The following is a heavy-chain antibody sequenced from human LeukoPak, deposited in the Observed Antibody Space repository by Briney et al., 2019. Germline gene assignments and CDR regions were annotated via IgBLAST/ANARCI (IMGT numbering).Heavy chain of an antibody. V-gene: IGHV1-69*05. J-gene: IGHJ4*02. D-gene: IGHD3-22*01. CDR3: ATYYYDSSGTFDY. CDR2: IIPIFGTA. Sequence: SVKDSCKASGGTFSSYAISWVRQAPGQGLEWMGRIIPIFGTANYAQKFQGRVTITTDESTSTAYMELSSLRSEDTAVYYCATYYYDSSGTFDYWGQGTLVTVSS. CDR1: GGTFSSYA.